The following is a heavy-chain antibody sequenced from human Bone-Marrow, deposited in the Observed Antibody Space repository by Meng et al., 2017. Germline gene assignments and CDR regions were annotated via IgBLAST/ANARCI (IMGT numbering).Heavy chain of an antibody. D-gene: IGHD6-19*01. CDR1: CGSFSGYY. Sequence: QVLQPPWCPVPFASAVTLAVSCVDYCGSFSGYYWSWIRQPSGKVLEWIGEINHGGSNNYNTSPKSRVTISVDASKNQFALKLSSVTAADTAVYYCARGSGRGWSRRRFDYWGQGTLVTVSS. CDR2: INHGGSN. CDR3: ARGSGRGWSRRRFDY. V-gene: IGHV4-34*01. J-gene: IGHJ4*02.